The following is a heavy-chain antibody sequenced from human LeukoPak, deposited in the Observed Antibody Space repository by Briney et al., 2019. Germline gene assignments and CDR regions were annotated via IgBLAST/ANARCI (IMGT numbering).Heavy chain of an antibody. CDR3: ARPISGPLSFWAFDI. CDR1: GYTFTDYF. D-gene: IGHD1-14*01. J-gene: IGHJ3*02. V-gene: IGHV1-2*02. CDR2: INPNSGGT. Sequence: ALVKVSCKASGYTFTDYFMQWVRQAPGQRLEWMGWINPNSGGTSYAQKFQCRVTMTRDTSISTAYMELSRLRSDDTAVYYCARPISGPLSFWAFDIWGQGTMVTVSS.